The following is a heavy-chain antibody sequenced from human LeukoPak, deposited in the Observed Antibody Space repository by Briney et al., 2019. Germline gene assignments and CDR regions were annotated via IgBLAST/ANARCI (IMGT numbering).Heavy chain of an antibody. D-gene: IGHD5-24*01. CDR1: GYTFTGYY. Sequence: GASVKVSCKASGYTFTGYYMNWVRQAPGQGLEWMGRINPNTGGTNYAQNFQGSVTMTRDTSITTVYMELSRLRSDDTAVYYCARVGDGLNDGFDIWGQRTMVTVSS. CDR3: ARVGDGLNDGFDI. CDR2: INPNTGGT. J-gene: IGHJ3*02. V-gene: IGHV1-2*06.